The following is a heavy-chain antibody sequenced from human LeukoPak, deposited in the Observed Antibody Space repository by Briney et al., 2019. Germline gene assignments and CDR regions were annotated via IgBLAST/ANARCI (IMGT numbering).Heavy chain of an antibody. V-gene: IGHV3-23*01. D-gene: IGHD3-9*01. J-gene: IGHJ4*02. CDR2: ISGSGGSR. CDR1: GFTFSSYD. Sequence: GGSLRLSCAASGFTFSSYDMSWVRQAPGKGLEWVSLISGSGGSRYFADSLKGRFTISRDNSKNTLYLQMNSLRAEDTAVYYCAKSWSPDRLSPLVWGQGTLVTVSS. CDR3: AKSWSPDRLSPLV.